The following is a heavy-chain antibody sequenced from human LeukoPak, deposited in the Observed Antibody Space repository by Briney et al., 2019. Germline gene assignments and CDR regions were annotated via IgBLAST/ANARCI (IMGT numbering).Heavy chain of an antibody. CDR2: IYLGDSNT. Sequence: GESLKISCEGSGYSDYWIGWVRQMPGKGLEWMGIIYLGDSNTRYSPSFQGQVTISADKSINTAYLHWSSLKASDTAMYYCARSTTVVTPGDWFDPWGQGTLVTVSS. V-gene: IGHV5-51*01. D-gene: IGHD4-23*01. J-gene: IGHJ5*02. CDR1: GYSDYW. CDR3: ARSTTVVTPGDWFDP.